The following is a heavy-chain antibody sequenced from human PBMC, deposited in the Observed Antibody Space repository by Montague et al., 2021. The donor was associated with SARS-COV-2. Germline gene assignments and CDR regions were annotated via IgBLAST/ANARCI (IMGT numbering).Heavy chain of an antibody. D-gene: IGHD2-21*01. V-gene: IGHV4-59*01. CDR3: ARTPGQIAGDAFDI. J-gene: IGHJ3*02. CDR2: IYYSGST. Sequence: SETLSLTCTVSGGSISSYYWSWIRQPPGRGLEWIGYIYYSGSTNYNPSLKSRVTIPVDTSKNQFSLKLSSVTAADTAVYYCARTPGQIAGDAFDIWGRGTMVTVSS. CDR1: GGSISSYY.